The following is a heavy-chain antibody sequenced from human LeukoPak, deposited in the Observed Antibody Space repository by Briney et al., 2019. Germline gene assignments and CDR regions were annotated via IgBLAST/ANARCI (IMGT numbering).Heavy chain of an antibody. D-gene: IGHD4-11*01. CDR3: ARDYSNYYDYYMDV. J-gene: IGHJ6*03. V-gene: IGHV1-69-2*01. CDR1: GYTFTDHY. Sequence: ASVKISCKVSGYTFTDHYMHWVQQAPGKGLEWMGLVDPEDGETIYAEKFQGRVTITADTSTDTAYMELSSLRSDDTAVYYCARDYSNYYDYYMDVWGKGTTVTVSS. CDR2: VDPEDGET.